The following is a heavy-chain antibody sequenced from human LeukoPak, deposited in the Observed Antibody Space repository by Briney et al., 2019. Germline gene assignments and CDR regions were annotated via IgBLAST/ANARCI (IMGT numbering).Heavy chain of an antibody. Sequence: ASVKVSCKASGYTFTRRAINWVRQAPGLGLEWMGWINTNTGNPTYAQGFTGRFVFSLDTSVSTAYLQISNLKAEDTAMYYCARGGYPYLSTWYSDYWGQGTLVTVSS. V-gene: IGHV7-4-1*02. J-gene: IGHJ4*02. CDR3: ARGGYPYLSTWYSDY. D-gene: IGHD2-15*01. CDR1: GYTFTRRA. CDR2: INTNTGNP.